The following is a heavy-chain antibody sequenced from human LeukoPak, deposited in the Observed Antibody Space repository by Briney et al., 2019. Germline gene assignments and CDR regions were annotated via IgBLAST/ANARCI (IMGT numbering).Heavy chain of an antibody. CDR2: IYPGDSHT. CDR1: GYSFCTYW. Sequence: GESLKISCKGSGYSFCTYWIGWVRQMPGKGLEWMGIIYPGDSHTRYSPSFQGQVTISADKSTSTAYLQWNSLKSSDTAIYYCARLYTRLTRSIWGYFDPWGQGTLVTVSS. CDR3: ARLYTRLTRSIWGYFDP. V-gene: IGHV5-51*01. D-gene: IGHD3-16*01. J-gene: IGHJ5*02.